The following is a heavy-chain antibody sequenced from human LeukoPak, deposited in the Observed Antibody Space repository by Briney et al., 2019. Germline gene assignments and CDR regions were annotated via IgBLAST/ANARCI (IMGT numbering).Heavy chain of an antibody. CDR3: ARDDGGVYGMDV. V-gene: IGHV4-59*01. J-gene: IGHJ6*02. Sequence: PSETLSLTCTVSGGSISSYYWSWIRQPPGKGLEWIGYIYYSGSTNYNPSLKSRVTISVDTSKNRFSLKLSSVTAADTAVYYCARDDGGVYGMDVWGQGTTVTVSS. CDR2: IYYSGST. CDR1: GGSISSYY. D-gene: IGHD3-3*01.